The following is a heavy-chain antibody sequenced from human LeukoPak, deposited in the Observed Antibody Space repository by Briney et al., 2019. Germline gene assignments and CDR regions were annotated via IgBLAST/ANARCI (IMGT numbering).Heavy chain of an antibody. CDR1: GYTFTSYG. CDR2: ISAYYGNT. J-gene: IGHJ5*02. CDR3: ARMAGRGSYRFDWFDP. Sequence: ASVKVSCKASGYTFTSYGISWVRQAPGQGLEWMGWISAYYGNTNYAQKLQGRVTMTTDTSTSTAYMELRSLRSDDTAVYYCARMAGRGSYRFDWFDPWGQGTLVTVSS. D-gene: IGHD3-16*01. V-gene: IGHV1-18*01.